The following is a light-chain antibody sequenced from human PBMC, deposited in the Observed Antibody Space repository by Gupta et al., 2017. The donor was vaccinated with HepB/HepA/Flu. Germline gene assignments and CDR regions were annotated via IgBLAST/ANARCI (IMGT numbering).Light chain of an antibody. V-gene: IGKV2-30*01. CDR1: RSLVYSDGIAY. J-gene: IGKJ1*01. Sequence: VVMTQFPVSLPVTIGEPASTSCRSSRSLVYSDGIAYLNWFQQKPGQSPRLLIYHASKRDAGVPDRFSGSGSGTDFTLKISRVEAEDIAVYYCMQGTHWPPRTFGQGTRVDIK. CDR2: HAS. CDR3: MQGTHWPPRT.